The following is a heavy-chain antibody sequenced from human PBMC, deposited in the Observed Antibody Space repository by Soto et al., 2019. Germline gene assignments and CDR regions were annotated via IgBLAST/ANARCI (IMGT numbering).Heavy chain of an antibody. V-gene: IGHV3-15*07. CDR2: IKSKTDGGTT. Sequence: GGSLRLSCAASGFTFNNAWMNWVRPAPGKGLEWVGHIKSKTDGGTTDYTAPVKGRFTISRDDSKNMLYLQMNSLKAEDTAVYYCATGSKSLTEHYYYGMDVWGQGTTVTVSS. J-gene: IGHJ6*02. D-gene: IGHD3-9*01. CDR1: GFTFNNAW. CDR3: ATGSKSLTEHYYYGMDV.